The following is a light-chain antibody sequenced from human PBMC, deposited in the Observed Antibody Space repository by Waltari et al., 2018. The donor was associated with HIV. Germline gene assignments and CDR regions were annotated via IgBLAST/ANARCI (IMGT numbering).Light chain of an antibody. Sequence: FVLTQPHSVSESPGKTVIIPCTRSSGSIGRAYVQWYQQRPGSSPSTVIYADYQRPSGVPDRFSGSVDSSSNSASLTISGLRSDDEADYYCQSYDGTNWVFGGGTKLTVL. V-gene: IGLV6-57*01. CDR3: QSYDGTNWV. CDR1: SGSIGRAY. CDR2: ADY. J-gene: IGLJ3*02.